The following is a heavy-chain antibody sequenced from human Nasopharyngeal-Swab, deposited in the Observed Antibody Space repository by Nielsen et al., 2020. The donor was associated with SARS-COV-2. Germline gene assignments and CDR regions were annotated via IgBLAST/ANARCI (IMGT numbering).Heavy chain of an antibody. CDR2: ISSSGSTI. CDR3: AREGENDSSGYFSDAFDI. Sequence: GESLKISCAASGFTFGSYEMNWVRQAPGKGLEWVSYISSSGSTIYYADSVKGRFTISRDNAKNSLYLQMNSLRAEDTAVYYCAREGENDSSGYFSDAFDIWGQGTMVTVSS. D-gene: IGHD3-22*01. CDR1: GFTFGSYE. V-gene: IGHV3-48*03. J-gene: IGHJ3*02.